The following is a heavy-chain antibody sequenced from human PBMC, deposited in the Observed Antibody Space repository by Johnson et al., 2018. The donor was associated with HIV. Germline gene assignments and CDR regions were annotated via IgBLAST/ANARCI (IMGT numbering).Heavy chain of an antibody. V-gene: IGHV3-30-3*01. J-gene: IGHJ3*02. CDR3: ASTDDAFDI. CDR2: ISYDGSNK. Sequence: QVQLVESGGGVVQPGRSLRLSCAASGFTFSSYAMHWVRQAPGKGLEWVAVISYDGSNKYYADSVKGRFTISRDNSKHTLYLQMNSLRAEDTAVYYCASTDDAFDIWGQGTMVTVSS. CDR1: GFTFSSYA. D-gene: IGHD4-17*01.